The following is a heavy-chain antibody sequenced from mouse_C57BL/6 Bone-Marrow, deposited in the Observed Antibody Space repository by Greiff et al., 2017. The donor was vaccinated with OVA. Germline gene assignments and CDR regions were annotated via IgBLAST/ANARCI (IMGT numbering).Heavy chain of an antibody. J-gene: IGHJ1*03. CDR2: IYPGGGYT. V-gene: IGHV1-63*01. D-gene: IGHD2-3*01. Sequence: VQLQQSGAELVRPGTSVKMSCKASGYTFTNYWIGWAKQRPGHGLEWIGDIYPGGGYTNYNEKFKGKATLTADKSSSTAYMQFSSLTSEDSAIYYCARRMVYWYFDVWGTGTTVTVSS. CDR1: GYTFTNYW. CDR3: ARRMVYWYFDV.